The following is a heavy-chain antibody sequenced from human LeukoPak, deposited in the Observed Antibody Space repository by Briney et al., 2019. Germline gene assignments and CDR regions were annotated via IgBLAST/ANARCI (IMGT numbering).Heavy chain of an antibody. CDR2: IYYSGST. CDR1: GGSISSGGYY. D-gene: IGHD2-2*01. V-gene: IGHV4-31*03. Sequence: PSQTLSLTCTVSGGSISSGGYYWSWIRQHPGKGLEWIGYIYYSGSTYYNPSLKSRVTISVDTSKSQFSLKLSSVTAADTAVYYCARAVCSSTSCYYYYGMDVWGQGTTVTVSS. J-gene: IGHJ6*02. CDR3: ARAVCSSTSCYYYYGMDV.